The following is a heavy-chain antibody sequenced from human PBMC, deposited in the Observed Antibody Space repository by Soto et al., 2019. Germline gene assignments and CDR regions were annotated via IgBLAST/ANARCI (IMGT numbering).Heavy chain of an antibody. J-gene: IGHJ2*01. V-gene: IGHV1-69*01. D-gene: IGHD2-15*01. CDR1: GGTFSSYA. CDR3: AIQKAEYFVELLRWYLDR. CDR2: IIPIFGTA. Sequence: QVQLVQSGAEVKKHGSSVKVSCKASGGTFSSYAISWVRQAPGQGLEWMGGIIPIFGTANFAQKFQCRVTITADESTSTAYMELSRLRSEDTAVYYCAIQKAEYFVELLRWYLDRWGRCTLVTVSS.